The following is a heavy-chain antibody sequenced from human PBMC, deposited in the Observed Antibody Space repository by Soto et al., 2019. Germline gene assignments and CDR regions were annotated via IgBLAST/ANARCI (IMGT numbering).Heavy chain of an antibody. CDR3: VRTTGSTAKRWYYYYMDV. CDR2: INSDGSST. V-gene: IGHV3-74*01. D-gene: IGHD1-1*01. Sequence: GGSLRLSCAASGFTFSSYWMHWVRQAPGKGLVWVSRINSDGSSTSYADSVKGRFTISRDNAKNTLYLQVNSLRAEDTAVYYCVRTTGSTAKRWYYYYMDVWGKGTTVTVSS. CDR1: GFTFSSYW. J-gene: IGHJ6*03.